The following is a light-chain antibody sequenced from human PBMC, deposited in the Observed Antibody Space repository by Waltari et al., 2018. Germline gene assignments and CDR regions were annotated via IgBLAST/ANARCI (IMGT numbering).Light chain of an antibody. CDR2: NVS. Sequence: QSALTQPRSVSGSPGQSVTISCTGISSDVGRYDYVPWSQQHPGKAPKLVIYNVSKRPSGVPDRVSGSKSGNTASLTISGLQAEDEGDYYCCSYAAASHWVFGGGTKLTVL. CDR1: SSDVGRYDY. CDR3: CSYAAASHWV. J-gene: IGLJ3*02. V-gene: IGLV2-11*01.